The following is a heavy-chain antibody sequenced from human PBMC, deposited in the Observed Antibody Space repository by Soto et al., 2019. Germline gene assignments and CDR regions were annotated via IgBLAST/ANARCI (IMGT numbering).Heavy chain of an antibody. CDR2: INPSGGST. V-gene: IGHV1-46*01. D-gene: IGHD1-7*01. Sequence: QVQLVQSGAEVKKPGASVKVSCKASGYTFTSHYMHWVRQAPGQGLEWMGIINPSGGSTSYAQKFQGRVTMTRDTSTSTGYMELSSLRSEDTAVYYCAGGAPLELPPNWFDPWGQGTLVTVSS. CDR1: GYTFTSHY. J-gene: IGHJ5*02. CDR3: AGGAPLELPPNWFDP.